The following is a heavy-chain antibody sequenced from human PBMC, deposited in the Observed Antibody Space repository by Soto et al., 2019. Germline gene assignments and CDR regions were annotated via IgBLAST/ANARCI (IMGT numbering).Heavy chain of an antibody. Sequence: VSLKLSFAASGFTFSSYAMSWVRQAPGKGLEWVSTISGSGGGTYYADSVKGRFTISRDNSKNTLYLQMYSMRVEDMAVYYCARESDHWGQGTLVTVSS. CDR3: ARESDH. J-gene: IGHJ4*02. CDR1: GFTFSSYA. CDR2: ISGSGGGT. V-gene: IGHV3-23*01.